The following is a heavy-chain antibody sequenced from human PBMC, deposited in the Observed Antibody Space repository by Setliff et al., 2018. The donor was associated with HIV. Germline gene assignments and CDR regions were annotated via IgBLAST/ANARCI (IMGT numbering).Heavy chain of an antibody. D-gene: IGHD3-16*01. CDR2: ISAYNGDT. CDR1: GYTSTNYG. CDR3: AGVPGGGGNWFDP. V-gene: IGHV1-18*04. Sequence: GASVKVSCKASGYTSTNYGISWVRQAPGQGLEWMGWISAYNGDTNYAQKFQGRITMTTDTSTSTVHMEVRSLRSDDTAVYFCAGVPGGGGNWFDPWGQGTLVTVSS. J-gene: IGHJ5*02.